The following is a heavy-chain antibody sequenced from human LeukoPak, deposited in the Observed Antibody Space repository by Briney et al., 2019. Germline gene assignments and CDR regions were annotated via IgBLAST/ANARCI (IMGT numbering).Heavy chain of an antibody. Sequence: SGTLSLTCAVSGGSIGSSIWWSWVRQSPGKGLEWIGEIYHSGSTNYRPSLKSRVTMSVDKSKNQFSLILSSVTAADTAVYYCARTYYYNTSVNAMDVWGQGTTVTVSS. CDR2: IYHSGST. V-gene: IGHV4-4*02. J-gene: IGHJ6*02. D-gene: IGHD3-22*01. CDR1: GGSIGSSIW. CDR3: ARTYYYNTSVNAMDV.